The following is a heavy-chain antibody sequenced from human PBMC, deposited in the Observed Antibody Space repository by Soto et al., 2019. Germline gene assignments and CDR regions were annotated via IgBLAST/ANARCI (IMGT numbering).Heavy chain of an antibody. CDR1: GYTFTSYG. CDR2: ISAYNGNT. Sequence: QVPLVQSGAEVKKPGASVKVSCKASGYTFTSYGISWVRQAPGQGLEWMGWISAYNGNTNYAQKFQGRVTMTSDTSINTAHMELSSLRSEDTAVYYCARRAETNGWNGFGADKYYFDFWGQGTLVTVSS. D-gene: IGHD1-1*01. CDR3: ARRAETNGWNGFGADKYYFDF. J-gene: IGHJ4*02. V-gene: IGHV1-18*01.